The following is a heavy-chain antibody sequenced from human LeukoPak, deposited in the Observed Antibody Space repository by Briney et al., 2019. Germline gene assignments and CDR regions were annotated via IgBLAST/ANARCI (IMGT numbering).Heavy chain of an antibody. CDR2: FSGSGGST. CDR1: GFTFSSYA. D-gene: IGHD6-6*01. V-gene: IGHV3-23*01. CDR3: ARDLGPHSSSPNSGAFDI. J-gene: IGHJ3*02. Sequence: PGGPLRLSCAASGFTFSSYAMSWVRQAPGKGLECISGFSGSGGSTYYADSVKGRFTISRDNAKTSLYLQMNSLRAEDTAVYYCARDLGPHSSSPNSGAFDIWGQGTMVTVSS.